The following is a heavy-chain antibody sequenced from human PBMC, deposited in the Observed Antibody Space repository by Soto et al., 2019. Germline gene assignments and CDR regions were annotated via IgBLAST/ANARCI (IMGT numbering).Heavy chain of an antibody. CDR1: GGSIDSSSYY. CDR3: ASTHDYGGNSDY. D-gene: IGHD4-17*01. V-gene: IGHV4-39*01. Sequence: SETLSLTCTITGGSIDSSSYYWAWIRQPPGKGLEWIGSIYYSGSTYYNPSLKSRVTISVDTSKNQFSLKLSSVTAADTAVYYCASTHDYGGNSDYWGQGTLVTVS. J-gene: IGHJ4*02. CDR2: IYYSGST.